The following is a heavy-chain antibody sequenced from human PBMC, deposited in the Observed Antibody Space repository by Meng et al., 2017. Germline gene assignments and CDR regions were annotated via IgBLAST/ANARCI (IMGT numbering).Heavy chain of an antibody. CDR3: AERGYSYVNWFDP. J-gene: IGHJ5*02. Sequence: QVQLQQWGAGLLWPSETLSPPRAGYGGSFIVYYWKWTRQPPGKGLEWIGEINHSGSTNYNPYLKSRVTISVDTSKNQFSLKLSSVTAADTAVYYCAERGYSYVNWFDPWGQGTLVTVSS. CDR2: INHSGST. V-gene: IGHV4-34*01. D-gene: IGHD5-18*01. CDR1: GGSFIVYY.